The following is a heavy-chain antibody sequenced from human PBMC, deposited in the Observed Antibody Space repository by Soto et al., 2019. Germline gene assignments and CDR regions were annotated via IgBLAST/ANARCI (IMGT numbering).Heavy chain of an antibody. CDR3: AREGYDILTGYIHDYGMDV. D-gene: IGHD3-9*01. CDR2: ISYDGSNK. Sequence: PGGSLRLSCAASGFTFSSYGMHWVRQAPGKGLEWVAVISYDGSNKYYADSVKGRFTISRDNSKNTLYLQMNSLRAEDTAVYYCAREGYDILTGYIHDYGMDVWGQGTTVTVSS. J-gene: IGHJ6*02. CDR1: GFTFSSYG. V-gene: IGHV3-30*03.